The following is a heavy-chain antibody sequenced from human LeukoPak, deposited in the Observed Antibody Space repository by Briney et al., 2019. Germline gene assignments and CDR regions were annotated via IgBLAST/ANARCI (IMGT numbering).Heavy chain of an antibody. J-gene: IGHJ4*02. CDR3: ARGFRGDNFDL. D-gene: IGHD7-27*01. Sequence: PSETLSLTCTVSGGSISSGSYYWSWIRQPAGKGLEWIGRIYTSGSTNYNPSLKSRVTISVDTSKNQFSLKLSSVTAADTAVYYCARGFRGDNFDLWGQGTLVTVSS. V-gene: IGHV4-61*02. CDR2: IYTSGST. CDR1: GGSISSGSYY.